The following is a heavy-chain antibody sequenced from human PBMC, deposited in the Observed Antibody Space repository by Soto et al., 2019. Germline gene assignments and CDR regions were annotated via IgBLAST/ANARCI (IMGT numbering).Heavy chain of an antibody. V-gene: IGHV2-5*01. D-gene: IGHD3-22*01. CDR3: AHYDSSGYFSHFDS. J-gene: IGHJ4*02. Sequence: QIAWQESGPTVVKPTQTLTLTCTFSGFSLTTTGVGVGWIRHAPGKALEWLAMVYWNDERRYSPSLKSRLTITQDTSKNQVVLTMTYMDPVDTATYFCAHYDSSGYFSHFDSWGQGTLVTVSS. CDR2: VYWNDER. CDR1: GFSLTTTGVG.